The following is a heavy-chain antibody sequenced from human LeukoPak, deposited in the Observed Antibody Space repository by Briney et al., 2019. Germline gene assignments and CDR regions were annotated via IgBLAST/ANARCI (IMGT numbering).Heavy chain of an antibody. CDR3: ARERD. J-gene: IGHJ4*02. CDR1: GGSYSGYY. V-gene: IGHV4-34*01. CDR2: INHSGST. Sequence: SETLSLTCAVYGGSYSGYYWSWIRQPPGKGLEWIGEINHSGSTNYNPSLKSRVTISVDTSKNQFSLKLSSVTAADTAVYYCARERDWGQGTLVTVSS.